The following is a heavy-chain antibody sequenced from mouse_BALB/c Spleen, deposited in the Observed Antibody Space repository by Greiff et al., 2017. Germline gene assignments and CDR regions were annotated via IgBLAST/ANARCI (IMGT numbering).Heavy chain of an antibody. D-gene: IGHD2-10*02. CDR1: GFTFSSYY. CDR3: ARHGYGNYGAMDY. V-gene: IGHV5-6-2*01. J-gene: IGHJ4*01. CDR2: INSNGGST. Sequence: DVMLVESGGGLVKLGGSLKLSCAASGFTFSSYYMSWVRQTPEKRLELVAAINSNGGSTYYPDTVKGRFTISRDNAKNTLYLQMSSLKSEDTALYYCARHGYGNYGAMDYWGQGTSVTVSS.